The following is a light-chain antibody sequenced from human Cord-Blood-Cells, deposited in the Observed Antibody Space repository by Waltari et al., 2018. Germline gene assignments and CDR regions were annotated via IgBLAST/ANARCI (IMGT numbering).Light chain of an antibody. CDR1: KLGDKY. Sequence: SYELTQPPSVSVSPGQTASIPCSGDKLGDKYACWYQQQPGQSPVLVIYQDSKRPSGIPERFSGSNSGNTATLTISGTQAMDEADYYCQAWDSSTYVFGTGTKVTVL. J-gene: IGLJ1*01. CDR2: QDS. V-gene: IGLV3-1*01. CDR3: QAWDSSTYV.